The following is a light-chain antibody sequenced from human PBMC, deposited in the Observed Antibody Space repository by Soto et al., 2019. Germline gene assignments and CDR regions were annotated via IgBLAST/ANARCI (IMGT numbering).Light chain of an antibody. CDR3: CSYAGSSTPVYV. CDR1: SSDVGSYNL. Sequence: QSVLTQPASVSGSPGQSITISCTGTSSDVGSYNLVSWYQQHPDKAPKLMIYEGSKRPSGVSNRFSGSKSGNTASLTISGLQAEDEADYYCCSYAGSSTPVYVFGTGTKVTVL. J-gene: IGLJ1*01. CDR2: EGS. V-gene: IGLV2-23*01.